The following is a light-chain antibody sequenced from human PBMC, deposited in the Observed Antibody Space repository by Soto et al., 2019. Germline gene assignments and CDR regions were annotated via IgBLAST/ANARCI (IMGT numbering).Light chain of an antibody. CDR3: MQGTQTTWT. Sequence: DIVMTQTPLSSPVTLGQAASISCRSSQSLLHSDGNTYLSWFQQKPGQPPRLLIYKVSDRFSGVPDRVSGSGAGTDFTLTISKVEAEDGRVYYCMQGTQTTWTFGQGTKGEIK. CDR1: QSLLHSDGNTY. V-gene: IGKV2-24*01. J-gene: IGKJ1*01. CDR2: KVS.